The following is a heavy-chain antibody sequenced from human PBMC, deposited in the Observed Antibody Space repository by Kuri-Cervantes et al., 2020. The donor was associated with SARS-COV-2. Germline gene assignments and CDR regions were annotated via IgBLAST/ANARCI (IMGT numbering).Heavy chain of an antibody. Sequence: SETLSLTCTVSGDSISSGYYWGWIPQPPGQGLEWIGSIYYSGSTYYNPSLKSRVTISVDTSKNQFSLKLSSVTAADTAVYYCARPSIAARADAFDIWGQGTMVTVSS. D-gene: IGHD6-6*01. CDR3: ARPSIAARADAFDI. J-gene: IGHJ3*02. CDR2: IYYSGST. CDR1: GDSISSGYY. V-gene: IGHV4-38-2*02.